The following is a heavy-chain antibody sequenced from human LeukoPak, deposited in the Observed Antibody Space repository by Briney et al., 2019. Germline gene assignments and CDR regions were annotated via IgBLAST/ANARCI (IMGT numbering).Heavy chain of an antibody. Sequence: PGRPLRLSCGASGFTFSTYAMHWVRQAPGKGLEWVAFISYGGSNKYYADSVKGRFTISRDNSKNTLYLQMNSLRAEDTAVYYCAREGANGWYYFDYWGQGTLVTVSS. D-gene: IGHD6-19*01. CDR3: AREGANGWYYFDY. CDR2: ISYGGSNK. V-gene: IGHV3-30-3*01. J-gene: IGHJ4*02. CDR1: GFTFSTYA.